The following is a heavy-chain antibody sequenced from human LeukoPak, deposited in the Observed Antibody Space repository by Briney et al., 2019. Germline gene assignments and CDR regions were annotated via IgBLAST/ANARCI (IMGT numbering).Heavy chain of an antibody. V-gene: IGHV3-74*01. J-gene: IGHJ4*02. CDR3: ARRRLGVVTDY. CDR2: INSDGSST. CDR1: GFTFSSYW. D-gene: IGHD3-3*01. Sequence: GGSLRLSCAASGFTFSSYWMHWVRQAPGKGLVWVSRINSDGSSTSYADSVKGRFTISRDSAKNTLYLQMNSLRAEDTAVYYCARRRLGVVTDYWGQGTLVTVSS.